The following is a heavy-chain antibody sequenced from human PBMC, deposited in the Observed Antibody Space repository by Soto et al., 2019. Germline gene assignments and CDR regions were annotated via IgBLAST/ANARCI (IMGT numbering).Heavy chain of an antibody. CDR1: GGTFSSYA. CDR3: AGGAGDDPNYYYYYGMDV. J-gene: IGHJ6*02. CDR2: IIPIFGTA. Sequence: ASVKVSCKTSGGTFSSYAINWVRQAPGQGLEWMGGIIPIFGTANYAQTFLGRLTITADESTSTAYMELSSLRSDDTAVYYCAGGAGDDPNYYYYYGMDVWGQGTTVTVSS. V-gene: IGHV1-69*13. D-gene: IGHD2-21*02.